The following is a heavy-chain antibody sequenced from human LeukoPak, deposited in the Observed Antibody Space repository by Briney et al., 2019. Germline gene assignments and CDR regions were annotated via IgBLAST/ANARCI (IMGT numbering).Heavy chain of an antibody. CDR3: ARAGDCSSTSCYSWFDP. Sequence: SETLSLTCTVSGYSISSGYYWGWIRQPPGKGLEWIGGIYHSGSTYYNPSLKSRVTISVDTSKNQFSLKLSSVTAADTAVYYCARAGDCSSTSCYSWFDPWGQGTLVTVSS. J-gene: IGHJ5*02. CDR1: GYSISSGYY. V-gene: IGHV4-38-2*02. CDR2: IYHSGST. D-gene: IGHD2-2*01.